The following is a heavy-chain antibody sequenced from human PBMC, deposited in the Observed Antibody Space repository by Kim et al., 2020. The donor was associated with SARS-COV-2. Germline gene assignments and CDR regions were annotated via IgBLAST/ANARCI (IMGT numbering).Heavy chain of an antibody. Sequence: YYADSVKGRFTTSRDNAKNSLYLQMNSLRAEDTAVYYCASLSTVTTDSGYWGQGTLVTVSS. J-gene: IGHJ4*02. V-gene: IGHV3-21*01. D-gene: IGHD4-17*01. CDR3: ASLSTVTTDSGY.